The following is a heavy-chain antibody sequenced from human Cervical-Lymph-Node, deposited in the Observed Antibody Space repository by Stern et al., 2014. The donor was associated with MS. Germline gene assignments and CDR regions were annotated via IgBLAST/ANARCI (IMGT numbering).Heavy chain of an antibody. V-gene: IGHV1-69*01. Sequence: VQLVQSGAEVKKPGSSMKVSCKASGGTFSSDAIGWVRQAPGQGLEWMGGIIPIFETANYAQKFQGRVTITADQSTKTAHLELSSLTSGDTAMYFCASGTRSSWYFDFWGQGTLVTVST. J-gene: IGHJ4*02. CDR3: ASGTRSSWYFDF. CDR1: GGTFSSDA. CDR2: IIPIFETA. D-gene: IGHD6-13*01.